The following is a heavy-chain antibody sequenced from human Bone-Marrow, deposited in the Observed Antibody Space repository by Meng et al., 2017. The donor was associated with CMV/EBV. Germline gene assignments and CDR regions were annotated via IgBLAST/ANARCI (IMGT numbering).Heavy chain of an antibody. CDR2: ISSSGCTI. D-gene: IGHD2-2*01. Sequence: WAASGFTFSDYYMSWIRQAPGKGLEWVSYISSSGCTIYYADSVKGRFTISRDNAKNSLYLQMNSLRAEDTAVYYCASPIVVVPAALAGAYGMDVWGQGTTVTVSS. J-gene: IGHJ6*02. V-gene: IGHV3-11*01. CDR1: GFTFSDYY. CDR3: ASPIVVVPAALAGAYGMDV.